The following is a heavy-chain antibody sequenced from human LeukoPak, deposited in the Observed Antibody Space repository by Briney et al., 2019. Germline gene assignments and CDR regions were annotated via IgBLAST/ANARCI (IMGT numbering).Heavy chain of an antibody. V-gene: IGHV4-59*08. CDR2: IHYSGST. J-gene: IGHJ4*02. Sequence: SETHSPTCTVSGVSISSYDWSWTRQPPGKGLEWIGYIHYSGSTNYNPSLKSRVTISVDTSKNQFSPKLSSVTAADTSVYYCARVVSYDGGYWGQEPLLTVSS. CDR3: ARVVSYDGGY. CDR1: GVSISSYD. D-gene: IGHD5-12*01.